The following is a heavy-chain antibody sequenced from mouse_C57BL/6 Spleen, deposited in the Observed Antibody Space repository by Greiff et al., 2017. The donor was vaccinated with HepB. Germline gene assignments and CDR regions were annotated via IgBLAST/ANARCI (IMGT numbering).Heavy chain of an antibody. CDR1: GYTFTSYW. Sequence: QVQLQQPGAELVRPGSSVKLSCKASGYTFTSYWMHWVKQRPIQGLEWIGNIDPSDSETHYNQKFKDKAKLTVDKSSSTAYMQLSSLTSEDSAVYYCAREEGSSGYIAYWGQGTLVTVSA. CDR3: AREEGSSGYIAY. CDR2: IDPSDSET. J-gene: IGHJ3*01. D-gene: IGHD3-2*02. V-gene: IGHV1-52*01.